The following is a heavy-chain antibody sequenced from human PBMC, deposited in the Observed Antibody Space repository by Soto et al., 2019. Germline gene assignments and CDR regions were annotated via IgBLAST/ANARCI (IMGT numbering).Heavy chain of an antibody. CDR2: ISYDGNNK. V-gene: IGHV3-30-3*01. Sequence: QVQLVESGGGVVQPGRSLRLSCVASGFTFNNYIMHWVRQAPGKGLEWVAVISYDGNNKDYADSVKGRITISRHNSKNTLYLQLSSLRAEDTAVYYCAGGDNYYGMGVWGQGTTVTVS. CDR3: AGGDNYYGMGV. J-gene: IGHJ6*02. D-gene: IGHD2-15*01. CDR1: GFTFNNYI.